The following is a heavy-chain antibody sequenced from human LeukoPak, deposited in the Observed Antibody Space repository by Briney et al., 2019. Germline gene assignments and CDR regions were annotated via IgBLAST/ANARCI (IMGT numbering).Heavy chain of an antibody. Sequence: SETLSLTCAVYGGSFSGYYWSWIRQPPGKGLEWIGEINHSGSINYNPSLKSRVTISVDTSKNQFSLKLSSVTAADTAVYYCARGVGYCSGGSCYAHADYFDYWGQGTLVTVSS. CDR3: ARGVGYCSGGSCYAHADYFDY. V-gene: IGHV4-34*01. J-gene: IGHJ4*02. CDR1: GGSFSGYY. D-gene: IGHD2-15*01. CDR2: INHSGSI.